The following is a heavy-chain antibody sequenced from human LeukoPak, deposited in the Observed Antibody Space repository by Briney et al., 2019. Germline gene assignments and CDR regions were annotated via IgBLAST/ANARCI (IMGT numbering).Heavy chain of an antibody. CDR3: ARTMIQLYDRGLYEGAFDI. D-gene: IGHD6-19*01. V-gene: IGHV3-66*01. CDR2: IYRGGTT. CDR1: GFTVSSNY. Sequence: GGSLRLSCAISGFTVSSNYMNWVRQAPGKGLEWVSVIYRGGTTYYAGSVKDRFTVSRDISKNTLYLQMDSLRAEDTAVYYCARTMIQLYDRGLYEGAFDIWGQGTMVTVSS. J-gene: IGHJ3*02.